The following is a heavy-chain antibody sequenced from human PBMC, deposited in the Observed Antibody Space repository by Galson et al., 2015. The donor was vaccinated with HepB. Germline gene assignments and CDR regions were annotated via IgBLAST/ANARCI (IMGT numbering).Heavy chain of an antibody. V-gene: IGHV4-39*01. J-gene: IGHJ6*03. D-gene: IGHD4-23*01. CDR3: ARHLPSDYGGNEGWRIHYYYYYYMDV. CDR1: GGSISSSSYY. Sequence: ETLSLTCTVSGGSISSSSYYWGWIRQPPGKGLEWIGSIYYSGSTYYNPSLKSRVTISVDTSKNQFSLKLSSVTAADTAVYYCARHLPSDYGGNEGWRIHYYYYYYMDVWGKGTTVTVSS. CDR2: IYYSGST.